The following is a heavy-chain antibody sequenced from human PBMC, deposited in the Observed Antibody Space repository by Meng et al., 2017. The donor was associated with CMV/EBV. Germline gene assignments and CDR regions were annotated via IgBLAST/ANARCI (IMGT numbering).Heavy chain of an antibody. CDR1: GYTFTGYY. D-gene: IGHD3-22*01. CDR2: INPNSGGT. CDR3: AVTYYYDSSGYPFDY. Sequence: ASVKVSCKASGYTFTGYYMHWVRQAPGQGLEWMGWINPNSGGTNYAQKFQGGVTMTRDTSISTAYMELSRLRSDDTAVYYCAVTYYYDSSGYPFDYWGQGTLVTVSS. V-gene: IGHV1-2*02. J-gene: IGHJ4*02.